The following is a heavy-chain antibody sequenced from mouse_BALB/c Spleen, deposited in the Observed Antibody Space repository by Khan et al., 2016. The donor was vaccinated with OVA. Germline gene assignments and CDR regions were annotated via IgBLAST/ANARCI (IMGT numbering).Heavy chain of an antibody. V-gene: IGHV1-4*01. CDR3: ARDRAFYRNDGWFAY. J-gene: IGHJ3*01. Sequence: QVQLKQSGAELARPGASVKMSCKASGYTFTSYTIHWIKLRPGQGLEWIGYINPSNGYTNYNQKFKDKATLTADKSSTTAYMQLSSLTSDDSAVYNCARDRAFYRNDGWFAYWGQGTLLTVSA. D-gene: IGHD2-14*01. CDR1: GYTFTSYT. CDR2: INPSNGYT.